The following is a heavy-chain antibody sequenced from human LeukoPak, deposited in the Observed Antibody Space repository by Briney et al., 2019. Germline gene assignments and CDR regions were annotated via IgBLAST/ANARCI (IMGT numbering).Heavy chain of an antibody. CDR3: ARSQYGGYYDMFDY. Sequence: PGGSLRLSCTTSGFTFSAYAIHWVRQTPGKGLEWVAVISYDGSDQYYTDFVKGRFILSRDNSNHTVYLQMNSLRPEDTAVYYCARSQYGGYYDMFDYWGQGSLVTVSS. V-gene: IGHV3-30*04. D-gene: IGHD4-17*01. CDR2: ISYDGSDQ. CDR1: GFTFSAYA. J-gene: IGHJ4*02.